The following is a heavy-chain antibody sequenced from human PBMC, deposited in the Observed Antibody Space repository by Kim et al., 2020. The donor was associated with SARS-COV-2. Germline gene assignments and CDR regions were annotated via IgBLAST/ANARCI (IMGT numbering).Heavy chain of an antibody. CDR2: ISYNGRYQ. V-gene: IGHV3-30*04. D-gene: IGHD3-3*01. CDR1: GFSFSQFA. CDR3: VREITGYYGAS. J-gene: IGHJ5*02. Sequence: GGSLRLSCAASGFSFSQFAMYWVRQAPGGGLEWVALISYNGRYQYYADSVKGRFTISREDSKNTLFLQMNSLRAEDTALYYCVREITGYYGASWGQGTLVTVSS.